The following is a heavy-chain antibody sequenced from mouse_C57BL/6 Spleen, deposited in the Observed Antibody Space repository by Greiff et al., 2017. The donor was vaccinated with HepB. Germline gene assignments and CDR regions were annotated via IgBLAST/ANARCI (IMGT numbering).Heavy chain of an antibody. CDR3: ARPGLRLGYFDV. V-gene: IGHV5-17*01. J-gene: IGHJ1*03. CDR2: ISSGSSTI. CDR1: GFTFSDYG. Sequence: EVKLVESGGGLVKPGGSLKLSCAASGFTFSDYGMHWVRRAPEKGLEWVAYISSGSSTIYYADTVKGRFTISRDNAKNTLFLQMTSLRSEDTAMHYCARPGLRLGYFDVWGTGTTVTVSS. D-gene: IGHD2-4*01.